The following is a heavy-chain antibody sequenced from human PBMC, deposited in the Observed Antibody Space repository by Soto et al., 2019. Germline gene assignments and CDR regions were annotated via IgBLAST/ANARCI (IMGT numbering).Heavy chain of an antibody. J-gene: IGHJ4*02. CDR3: ARIEYYYDSSGYYYFDY. D-gene: IGHD3-22*01. V-gene: IGHV3-7*01. Sequence: SLRLSCAASGFTFSSYWMSWVRQAPGKGLEWVANIKQDGSEKYYVDSVKGRFTISRDNAKNSLYLQMNSLRAEDTAVYYCARIEYYYDSSGYYYFDYWGQGTLVTVSS. CDR1: GFTFSSYW. CDR2: IKQDGSEK.